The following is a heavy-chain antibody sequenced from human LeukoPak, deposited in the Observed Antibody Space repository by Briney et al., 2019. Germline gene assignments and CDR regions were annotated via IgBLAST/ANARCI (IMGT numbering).Heavy chain of an antibody. CDR2: IGYSGST. CDR3: ARLTRPNRDMPTSNAFDI. J-gene: IGHJ3*02. Sequence: PSETLSLTCTVSGGSISSGGCYWGWIRLPPGKGLDWIGNIGYSGSTYYNPSLKSRVTISVDTSKNQFSLKLSSLTAADTAVYYCARLTRPNRDMPTSNAFDIWGQGTMVTVSS. CDR1: GGSISSGGCY. D-gene: IGHD5-24*01. V-gene: IGHV4-39*01.